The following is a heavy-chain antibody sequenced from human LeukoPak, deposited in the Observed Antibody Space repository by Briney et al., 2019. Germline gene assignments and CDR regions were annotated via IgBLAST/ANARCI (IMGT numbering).Heavy chain of an antibody. V-gene: IGHV3-23*01. J-gene: IGHJ6*03. CDR1: GFTFSSYA. Sequence: GGSLRLSCAASGFTFSSYAMSWVRQAPGKGRYWVSAISGSGGSTYYADSVKGRFTISRDNSKNTLYLQMNSLRAEDTAVYYCAKSMTTVTTLKYYYYMDVWGKGTTVTVSS. CDR2: ISGSGGST. D-gene: IGHD4-17*01. CDR3: AKSMTTVTTLKYYYYMDV.